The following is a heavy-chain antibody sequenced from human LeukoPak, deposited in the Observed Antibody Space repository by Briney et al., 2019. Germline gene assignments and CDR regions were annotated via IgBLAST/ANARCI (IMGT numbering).Heavy chain of an antibody. CDR2: INHSGST. J-gene: IGHJ3*02. Sequence: SETLSLTCAVYGGSFSGYYWSWIRQPPGKGLEWIGEINHSGSTNYNPSLKSRVTISVDTSKNQFSLKLSSVTAADTAVYYCARGHRDAFDIWGQGTMVTVSS. V-gene: IGHV4-34*01. CDR1: GGSFSGYY. CDR3: ARGHRDAFDI. D-gene: IGHD1-14*01.